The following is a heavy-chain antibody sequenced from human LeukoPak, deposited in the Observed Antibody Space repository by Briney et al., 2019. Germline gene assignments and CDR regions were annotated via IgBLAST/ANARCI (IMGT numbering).Heavy chain of an antibody. CDR1: GFTFSSYG. J-gene: IGHJ4*02. D-gene: IGHD6-6*01. Sequence: PGGSLRLSCAASGFTFSSYGMHWVRQAPGKGLEWVAVIWYDGSNKYYADSVKGRFTISRDNSKNTLYLQMNSLRAEDTAVYYCARGREYSSSSAFDYWGRGTLVTVSS. CDR3: ARGREYSSSSAFDY. CDR2: IWYDGSNK. V-gene: IGHV3-33*01.